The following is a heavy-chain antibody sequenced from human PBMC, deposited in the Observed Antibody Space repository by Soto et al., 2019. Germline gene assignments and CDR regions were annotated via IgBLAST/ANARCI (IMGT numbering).Heavy chain of an antibody. CDR2: IYYSGST. Sequence: SETLSLTCTVSGGSISSYYWSWIRQPPGKGLEWIGYIYYSGSTNYNPSLKSRVTISVDTSKNQFSLKLSSVTAADTAVYYCARSFVARGLAAFDIWGQGTMVTISS. CDR3: ARSFVARGLAAFDI. J-gene: IGHJ3*02. CDR1: GGSISSYY. D-gene: IGHD5-12*01. V-gene: IGHV4-59*01.